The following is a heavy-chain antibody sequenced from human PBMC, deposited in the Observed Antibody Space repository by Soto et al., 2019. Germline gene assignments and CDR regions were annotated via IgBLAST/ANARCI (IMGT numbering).Heavy chain of an antibody. CDR2: ITPILSET. J-gene: IGHJ4*02. Sequence: QVHLVQSGTEVRKPGSSVTVSCKVSGGTFSTYTISWVRQTPGQGLQWMGAITPILSETTYEQHFQGRVFITADISATTAYMELSDVTSEDTAMYYCGRVPRYSFPTSDSLDQWGQGTRVTVSS. V-gene: IGHV1-69*06. CDR1: GGTFSTYT. CDR3: GRVPRYSFPTSDSLDQ. D-gene: IGHD5-18*01.